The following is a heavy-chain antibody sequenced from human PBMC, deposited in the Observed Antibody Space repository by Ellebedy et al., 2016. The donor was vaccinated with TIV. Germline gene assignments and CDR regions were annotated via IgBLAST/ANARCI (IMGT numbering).Heavy chain of an antibody. D-gene: IGHD6-19*01. CDR1: GYTFTSYG. J-gene: IGHJ4*02. CDR2: SSAYNGNT. CDR3: ARDILRLVLAY. Sequence: AASVKVSCKASGYTFTSYGISWVRQAPGQGLEWMGWSSAYNGNTNYAQKLQGRVTMTTDTSTSTAYMELRSLRSDDTAVYYCARDILRLVLAYWGQGTLVTVSS. V-gene: IGHV1-18*04.